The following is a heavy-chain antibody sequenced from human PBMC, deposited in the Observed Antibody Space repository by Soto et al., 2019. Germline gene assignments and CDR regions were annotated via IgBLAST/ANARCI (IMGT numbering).Heavy chain of an antibody. CDR3: ATNPSSGTYYRHHHYYGTEV. CDR2: IFYSGST. J-gene: IGHJ6*01. Sequence: SSTXSLTGTIDVWCVSSGICQLGWIRQSPGKVLEWVGHIFYSGSTNYGPSLKSRVTISVDTSKNQFSLKLTSVTAAEKAVYSCATNPSSGTYYRHHHYYGTEVWGQATTVKVYS. V-gene: IGHV4-61*01. CDR1: VWCVSSGICQ. D-gene: IGHD1-26*01.